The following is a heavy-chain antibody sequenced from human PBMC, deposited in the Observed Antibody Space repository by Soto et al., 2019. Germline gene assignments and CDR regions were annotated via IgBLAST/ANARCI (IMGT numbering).Heavy chain of an antibody. V-gene: IGHV4-39*02. CDR1: GGSISSSSYY. CDR3: ARERGYCSGGSCPVDY. D-gene: IGHD2-15*01. Sequence: QLQLQESGPGLVKPSETLSLTCTVSGGSISSSSYYWGWIRQPPGKGLEWIGSIYYSGSTYYNPSLKSRVTISVDTSKNQFSLKLSSVTAADTAEYYCARERGYCSGGSCPVDYWGQGTLVTVSS. CDR2: IYYSGST. J-gene: IGHJ4*02.